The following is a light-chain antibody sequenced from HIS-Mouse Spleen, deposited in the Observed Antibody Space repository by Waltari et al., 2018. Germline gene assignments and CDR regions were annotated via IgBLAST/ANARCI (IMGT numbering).Light chain of an antibody. CDR3: CSYAGSSTFEV. V-gene: IGLV2-23*03. Sequence: QSALTQPASVSGSPGQSITISCTGTSSDVGSYNLVSLYQQHPGKAPKLMIYEGSKRPSGVSNRCSGSKYGNTASLTISGLQAEDEADYYCCSYAGSSTFEVFGGGTKLTVL. CDR1: SSDVGSYNL. J-gene: IGLJ2*01. CDR2: EGS.